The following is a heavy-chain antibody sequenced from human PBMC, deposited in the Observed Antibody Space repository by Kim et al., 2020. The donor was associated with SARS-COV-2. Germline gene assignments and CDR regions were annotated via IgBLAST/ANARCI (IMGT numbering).Heavy chain of an antibody. CDR2: IYYSGST. J-gene: IGHJ5*02. CDR1: GGSISSSSYY. CDR3: ARLDPIYYDSSGYYGYNWFDP. V-gene: IGHV4-39*01. D-gene: IGHD3-22*01. Sequence: SETLSLTCTVSGGSISSSSYYWGWIRQPPGKGLEWIGSIYYSGSTYYNPSHKSRVTISVDTSKNQFSLKLSSVTAADTAVYYCARLDPIYYDSSGYYGYNWFDPWGQGTLVTVSS.